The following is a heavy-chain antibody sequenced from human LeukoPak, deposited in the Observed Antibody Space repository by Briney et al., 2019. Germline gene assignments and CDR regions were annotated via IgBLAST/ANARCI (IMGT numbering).Heavy chain of an antibody. D-gene: IGHD6-13*01. J-gene: IGHJ4*02. CDR1: GGSISSSSYY. Sequence: SETLSLTCTVSGGSISSSSYYWGWIRQPPGKGLEWIGNIYYSGSTYYNPSLKSRVTISVDTSKNQSSLKLSSVTAADTAVYYCARVSAAAGYPFDYWGQGTLVTVSS. V-gene: IGHV4-39*07. CDR2: IYYSGST. CDR3: ARVSAAAGYPFDY.